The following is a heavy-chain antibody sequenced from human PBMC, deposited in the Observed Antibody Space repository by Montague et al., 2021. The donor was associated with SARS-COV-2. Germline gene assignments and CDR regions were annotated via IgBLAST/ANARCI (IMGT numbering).Heavy chain of an antibody. CDR3: ARDSGSSFDP. J-gene: IGHJ5*02. V-gene: IGHV3-30*04. CDR1: GFIFSSYA. CDR2: ISYDGSNT. D-gene: IGHD1-26*01. Sequence: SLRLSCAASGFIFSSYAMHWVRQAPGKGLECVALISYDGSNTYYADSVKGRFTISRANSKNTPYLQMNSLRAEDTAVYYCARDSGSSFDPWGQGTLVTVSS.